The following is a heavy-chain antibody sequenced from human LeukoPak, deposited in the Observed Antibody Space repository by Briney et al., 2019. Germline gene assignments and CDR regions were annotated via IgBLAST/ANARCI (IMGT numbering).Heavy chain of an antibody. CDR1: GGSISSSSYY. CDR3: ARERVGATFMGAFDI. V-gene: IGHV4-39*07. Sequence: SETLSLTCTVSGGSISSSSYYWGWIRQPPGKGLEWIGSIYYSGSTYYNPSLKSRVTISVDTSKNQFSLKLSSVTAADTAVYYCARERVGATFMGAFDIWDQGTMVTVSS. D-gene: IGHD1-26*01. CDR2: IYYSGST. J-gene: IGHJ3*02.